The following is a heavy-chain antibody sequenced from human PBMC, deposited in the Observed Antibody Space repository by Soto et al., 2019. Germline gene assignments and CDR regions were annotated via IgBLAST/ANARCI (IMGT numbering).Heavy chain of an antibody. D-gene: IGHD6-13*01. J-gene: IGHJ5*02. CDR3: ARANIAAAGTIFDP. V-gene: IGHV4-61*08. CDR1: GDSGSSGAYY. Sequence: QVKLQESGPGLVKPSETLSLTCTVSGDSGSSGAYYWSWVRQPPGKGLEWIGYIYYNAITNYNPSLKSRVTILVDTSKSEISLTLNSVTAADTAVYYCARANIAAAGTIFDPWGQGVLVTVSA. CDR2: IYYNAIT.